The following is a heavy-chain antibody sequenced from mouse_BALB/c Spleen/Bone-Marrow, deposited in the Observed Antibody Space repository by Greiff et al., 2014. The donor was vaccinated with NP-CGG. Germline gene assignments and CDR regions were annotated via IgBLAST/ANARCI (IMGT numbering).Heavy chain of an antibody. Sequence: VQLQQSGGELVKPGASVKLSCTASGFNIKDTYMHWGKKRPEQGLEWIGRIDPANGNTKYDPKFQGKATITADTSSNTAYLQLSSLTSEDTAVYYCASYYYGSSSFAYWGQGTLVTVSA. CDR3: ASYYYGSSSFAY. CDR1: GFNIKDTY. J-gene: IGHJ3*01. V-gene: IGHV14-3*02. CDR2: IDPANGNT. D-gene: IGHD1-1*01.